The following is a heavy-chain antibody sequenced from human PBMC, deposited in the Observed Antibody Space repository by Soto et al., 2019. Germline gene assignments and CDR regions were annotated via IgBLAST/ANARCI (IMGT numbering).Heavy chain of an antibody. Sequence: LRLSCAASGFTVSSNYMSWVRQAPGKGLEWVSVIYSGGSTYYADSVKGRFTISRDNSKNTLYLQMNSLRAEDTAVYYCARVLAADYYGMDVWGQGTTVTVSS. CDR1: GFTVSSNY. CDR2: IYSGGST. V-gene: IGHV3-53*01. J-gene: IGHJ6*02. CDR3: ARVLAADYYGMDV. D-gene: IGHD6-13*01.